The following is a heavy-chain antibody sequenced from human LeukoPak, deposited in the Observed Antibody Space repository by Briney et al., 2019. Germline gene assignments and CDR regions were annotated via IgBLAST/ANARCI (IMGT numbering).Heavy chain of an antibody. CDR2: YYTRGST. V-gene: IGHV4-4*07. J-gene: IGHJ6*02. D-gene: IGHD2-2*01. Sequence: PSETLSLTCTVSGRSLSSYHWSWIRQPAGKGLEWIGRYYTRGSTNYNPSLKSRVTMSVDTSKNQFSLKLSSVTAADTAVYYCARDSGRYCSSTSCYLHYYGMDVWGQGTTVTVSS. CDR1: GRSLSSYH. CDR3: ARDSGRYCSSTSCYLHYYGMDV.